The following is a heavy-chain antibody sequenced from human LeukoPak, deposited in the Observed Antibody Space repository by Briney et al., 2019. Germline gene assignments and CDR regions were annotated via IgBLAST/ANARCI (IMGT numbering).Heavy chain of an antibody. V-gene: IGHV1-69*04. J-gene: IGHJ6*02. Sequence: GPSVKVSCKPSGGTFNNYAIIWVRQAPGQGLEWMGRIIPILGIANYAQKFQGRVTITGDKSPSPAYMELESLRPEDTAVVYRSYGWIQIAGDPRKDGMDVWGQGTTVTVSS. CDR2: IIPILGIA. D-gene: IGHD5-18*01. CDR1: GGTFNNYA. CDR3: SYGWIQIAGDPRKDGMDV.